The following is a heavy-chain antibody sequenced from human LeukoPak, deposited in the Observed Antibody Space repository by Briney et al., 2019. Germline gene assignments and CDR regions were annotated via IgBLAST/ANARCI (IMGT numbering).Heavy chain of an antibody. CDR3: ARRRDYFDY. CDR1: GGSINNYY. J-gene: IGHJ4*02. Sequence: PSETLSLTCTVSGGSINNYYWSWVRQPPEKGLEWIAYIYYSGDTNYNPSLKGRVTMSVDTSKNQFSLRLSSVTAADTAVYYCARRRDYFDYWGQGTLVTVSS. V-gene: IGHV4-59*08. CDR2: IYYSGDT.